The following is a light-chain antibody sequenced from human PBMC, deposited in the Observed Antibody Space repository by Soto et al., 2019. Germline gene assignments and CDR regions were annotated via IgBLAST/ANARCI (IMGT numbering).Light chain of an antibody. Sequence: QSVLTQPASVSGSSGQSITISCTGTSSDVGSYNLVSWYQHHPGKTPKLMIYEGSRRPSGVSNRVAASKSGNTASLTISGLQAEDEAEYYCCSYETSSTYVFGSGTKGTV. CDR2: EGS. J-gene: IGLJ1*01. CDR1: SSDVGSYNL. CDR3: CSYETSSTYV. V-gene: IGLV2-23*01.